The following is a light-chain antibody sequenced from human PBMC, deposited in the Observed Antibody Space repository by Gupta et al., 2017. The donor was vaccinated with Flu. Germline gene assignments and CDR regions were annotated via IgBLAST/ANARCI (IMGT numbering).Light chain of an antibody. J-gene: IGLJ2*01. Sequence: QSALTQPASVSGAPGQSITLSCTGTSSDIGTYGYLSWYQHYPGKAPKLIIYDINKRPLGISNRFSGSKSGNTASLTISGLQAEDEAVYYCSCDAGGGTSVVFGGGTKLTVL. CDR3: SCDAGGGTSVV. CDR2: DIN. CDR1: SSDIGTYGY. V-gene: IGLV2-14*03.